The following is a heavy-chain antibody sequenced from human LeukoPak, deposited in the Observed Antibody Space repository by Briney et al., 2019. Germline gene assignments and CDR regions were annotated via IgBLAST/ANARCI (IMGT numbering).Heavy chain of an antibody. D-gene: IGHD3-22*01. CDR3: AKSPITMIVVGAFDI. V-gene: IGHV3-53*01. CDR1: GFTVSSNY. Sequence: PGGSLRLSCAASGFTVSSNYMSWVRQAPGKGLEWVSVIYSGGSTYYADSVKGRFTISRDNSKNTLYLQMNSLRAEDTAVYYCAKSPITMIVVGAFDIWGQGTMVTVSS. J-gene: IGHJ3*02. CDR2: IYSGGST.